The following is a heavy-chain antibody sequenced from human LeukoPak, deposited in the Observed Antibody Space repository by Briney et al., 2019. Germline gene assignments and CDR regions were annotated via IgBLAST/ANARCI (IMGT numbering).Heavy chain of an antibody. CDR2: ISGSGGST. CDR3: AKSLSGWVPFDP. V-gene: IGHV3-23*01. J-gene: IGHJ5*02. D-gene: IGHD6-19*01. Sequence: GASLRLSCAASGFTFSSYAMSWVRQAPGKGLERVSAISGSGGSTYYADSVKGRFTISRDNSKNTLYLQMNSLRAEDTAVYYCAKSLSGWVPFDPWGQGTLVTVSS. CDR1: GFTFSSYA.